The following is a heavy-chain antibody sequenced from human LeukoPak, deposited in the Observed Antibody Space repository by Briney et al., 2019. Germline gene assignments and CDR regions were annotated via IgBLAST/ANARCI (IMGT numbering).Heavy chain of an antibody. V-gene: IGHV1-8*01. CDR2: MNPNSGNT. CDR1: GYTFTSYD. D-gene: IGHD3-3*01. J-gene: IGHJ4*02. Sequence: ASVKVSCKASGYTFTSYDINWVRQATGQGLEWMGWMNPNSGNTGYAQKFQGRVTMTRNTSISTAYMELSSLRSEDTAVYYCARGAEILGAFDYWGQGTLVTVSS. CDR3: ARGAEILGAFDY.